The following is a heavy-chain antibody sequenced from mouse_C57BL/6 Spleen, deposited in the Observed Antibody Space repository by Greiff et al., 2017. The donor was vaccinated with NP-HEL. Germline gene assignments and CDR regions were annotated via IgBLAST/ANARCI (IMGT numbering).Heavy chain of an antibody. D-gene: IGHD4-1*01. CDR1: GFSLTSYG. Sequence: QVQLKQSGPGLVAPSQSLSITCTVSGFSLTSYGVHWVRQPPGKGLEWLVVIWSDGSTTYNSALKSRLSISKDNSKSQVFLKMNSLQTDDTAMYYCARHSGWEGAMDYWGQGTSVTVSS. J-gene: IGHJ4*01. V-gene: IGHV2-6-1*01. CDR3: ARHSGWEGAMDY. CDR2: IWSDGST.